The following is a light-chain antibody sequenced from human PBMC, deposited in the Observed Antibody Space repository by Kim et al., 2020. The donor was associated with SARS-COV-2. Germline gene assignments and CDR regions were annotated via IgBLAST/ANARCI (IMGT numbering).Light chain of an antibody. V-gene: IGKV3-11*01. CDR3: QRRSDWLTT. CDR2: DVS. Sequence: LVLTQSPATLSLSPGERATLSCRASQSVGNYLAWYQQKPGQTPRLLMYDVSNRATGIPARFSGSGSGTDFTLIISSLEPEDFAIYYCQRRSDWLTTFGQGTRLEIK. CDR1: QSVGNY. J-gene: IGKJ5*01.